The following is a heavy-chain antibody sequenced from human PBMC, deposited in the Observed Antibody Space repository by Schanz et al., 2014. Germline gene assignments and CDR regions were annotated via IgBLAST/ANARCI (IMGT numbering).Heavy chain of an antibody. J-gene: IGHJ5*02. V-gene: IGHV4-31*03. CDR1: GDSISSAY. Sequence: QVQLQESGPGLVEPSQTLSLTCTVSGDSISSAYWSWIRLLPGKGLEWIGFIYYRGNTYYNPSLKSRVSISLDPSKTQFFLNLNSLTAADTAVYYCARVPEPGWFDPWGQGTLVAVSS. D-gene: IGHD1-26*01. CDR3: ARVPEPGWFDP. CDR2: IYYRGNT.